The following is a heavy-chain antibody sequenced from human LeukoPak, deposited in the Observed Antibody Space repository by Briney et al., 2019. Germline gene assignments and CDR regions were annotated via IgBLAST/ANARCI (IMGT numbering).Heavy chain of an antibody. Sequence: PGGSLRLSCAASGFTFSSYAMSWVRQAPGKGLEWVSAISGSGGSTYYADSVKGRFTISRDNSKNTLYLQMNSLRAEDTAVYYCAKGSSGTAMVAYYFDYWGQGNLVTVSS. CDR3: AKGSSGTAMVAYYFDY. CDR2: ISGSGGST. V-gene: IGHV3-23*01. J-gene: IGHJ4*02. CDR1: GFTFSSYA. D-gene: IGHD5-18*01.